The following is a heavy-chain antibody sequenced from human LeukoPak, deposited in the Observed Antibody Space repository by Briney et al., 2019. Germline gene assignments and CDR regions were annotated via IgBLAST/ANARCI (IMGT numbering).Heavy chain of an antibody. CDR3: ARDSANGKSWSFDY. J-gene: IGHJ4*02. CDR1: GDSISSDNW. V-gene: IGHV4-4*02. D-gene: IGHD2-8*01. Sequence: SETLSLTCAVSGDSISSDNWWNWVRQPPGKGLERIGEISHSGTTLYNPSLKSRVTISVDKSKNQFSLNLNSVTAADTAVYYCARDSANGKSWSFDYWGQGTLVVVSS. CDR2: ISHSGTT.